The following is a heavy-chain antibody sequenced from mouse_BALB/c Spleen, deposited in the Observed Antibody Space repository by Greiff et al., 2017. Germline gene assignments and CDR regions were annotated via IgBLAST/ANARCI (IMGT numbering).Heavy chain of an antibody. CDR2: ISNGGGST. Sequence: EVQRVESGGGLVQPGGSLKLSCAASGFTFSSYTMSWVRQTPEKRLEWVAYISNGGGSTYYPDTVKGRFTISRDNAKNTLYLQMSSLKSEDTAMYYCARHYYGSSYYFDCWGEGTTLTVSS. J-gene: IGHJ2*01. CDR3: ARHYYGSSYYFDC. V-gene: IGHV5-12-2*01. D-gene: IGHD1-1*01. CDR1: GFTFSSYT.